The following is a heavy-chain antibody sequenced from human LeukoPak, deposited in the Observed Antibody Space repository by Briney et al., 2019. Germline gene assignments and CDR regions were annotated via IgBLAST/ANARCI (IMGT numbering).Heavy chain of an antibody. J-gene: IGHJ6*03. CDR3: AREEYYDSSGYQTDYYYYYYMDV. V-gene: IGHV1-69*06. Sequence: ASVKVSCKASGYTFTGYYMHWVRQAPGQGLEWMGGIIPIFGTANYAQKFQGRVTITADKSTSTAYMELSSLRSEDTAVYYCAREEYYDSSGYQTDYYYYYYMDVWGKGTTVTVSS. CDR2: IIPIFGTA. D-gene: IGHD3-22*01. CDR1: GYTFTGYY.